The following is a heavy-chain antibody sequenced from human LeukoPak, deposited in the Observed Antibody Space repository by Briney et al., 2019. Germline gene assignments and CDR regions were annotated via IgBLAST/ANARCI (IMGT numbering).Heavy chain of an antibody. V-gene: IGHV4-38-2*01. CDR1: GYSISSGYY. Sequence: SEALSLTCAVSGYSISSGYYWGWIRQPPGKGLEWIGSIYHSGSTYYNPSLKSRVTISVDTSKNQFSLKLSSVTAADTAMYYCARLASLGGYDYYFDYWGQGTLVTVSS. CDR3: ARLASLGGYDYYFDY. J-gene: IGHJ4*02. CDR2: IYHSGST. D-gene: IGHD5-12*01.